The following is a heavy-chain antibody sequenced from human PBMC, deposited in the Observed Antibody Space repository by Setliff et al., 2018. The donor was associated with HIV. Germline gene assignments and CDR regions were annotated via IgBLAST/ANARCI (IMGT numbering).Heavy chain of an antibody. CDR3: ARDSRWLQFPYFDS. Sequence: ASVEGPCKASGYTFTSYYMHWVRQAPGQGLEWMGIINPSGGSTSYAQKFQGRVTMTRDTSTSTVYMELSSLRSEDTAVYYCARDSRWLQFPYFDSWGQGTPVTSPQ. CDR1: GYTFTSYY. V-gene: IGHV1-46*01. D-gene: IGHD5-12*01. CDR2: INPSGGST. J-gene: IGHJ4*01.